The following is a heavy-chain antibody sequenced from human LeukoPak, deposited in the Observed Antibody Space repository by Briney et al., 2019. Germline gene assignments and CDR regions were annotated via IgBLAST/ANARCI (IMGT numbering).Heavy chain of an antibody. CDR1: GYTFTSYG. V-gene: IGHV1-18*01. J-gene: IGHJ4*02. CDR3: ARGLTIFGVVIIPLFDY. Sequence: ASVKVSCKASGYTFTSYGISWVRQAPGQGLEWMGWISAYNGNANYAQKLQGRVTMTTDTSTSTAYMELWSLRSDDTAVYYCARGLTIFGVVIIPLFDYWGQGTLVTVSS. CDR2: ISAYNGNA. D-gene: IGHD3-3*01.